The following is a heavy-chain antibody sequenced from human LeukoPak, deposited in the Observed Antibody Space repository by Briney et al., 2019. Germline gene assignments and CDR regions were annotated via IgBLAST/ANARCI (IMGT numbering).Heavy chain of an antibody. CDR1: GYTFSSYE. Sequence: SCKASGYTFSSYEMNWVRQAPGKGLEWVSYISSSGSTIYYADSVKGRFTISRDNAKNSLYLQMNSLRAEDTAVYYCAELGITMIGGVWGKGTTVTIS. D-gene: IGHD3-10*02. CDR3: AELGITMIGGV. J-gene: IGHJ6*03. V-gene: IGHV3-48*03. CDR2: ISSSGSTI.